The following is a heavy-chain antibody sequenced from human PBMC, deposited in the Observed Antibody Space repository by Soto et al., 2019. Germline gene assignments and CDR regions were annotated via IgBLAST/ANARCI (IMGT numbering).Heavy chain of an antibody. Sequence: PGGSLRLSCAASGFTFSNAWMSWVRQAPGKGLEWVGRIKSKTDGGTTDYAAPVKGRFTISRDDSKNTLYLQMNSLKTEDTAVYYCTTDTAARPTVTTTYYLNWFDPWGQGTLVTVSS. CDR1: GFTFSNAW. D-gene: IGHD4-4*01. J-gene: IGHJ5*02. CDR3: TTDTAARPTVTTTYYLNWFDP. V-gene: IGHV3-15*01. CDR2: IKSKTDGGTT.